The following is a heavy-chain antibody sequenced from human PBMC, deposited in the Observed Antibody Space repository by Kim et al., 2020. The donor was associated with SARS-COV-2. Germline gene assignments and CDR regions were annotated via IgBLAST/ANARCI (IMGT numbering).Heavy chain of an antibody. CDR3: ARRVAGYSSSWYNY. J-gene: IGHJ4*02. Sequence: GGSLRLSCAASGFTFSSYWMSWVRQAPGKGLEWVANIKQDGSEKYYVDSVKGRFTISRDNAKNSLYLQMNSLRAEDTAVYYCARRVAGYSSSWYNYWGQGTLVTVSS. V-gene: IGHV3-7*03. CDR1: GFTFSSYW. CDR2: IKQDGSEK. D-gene: IGHD6-13*01.